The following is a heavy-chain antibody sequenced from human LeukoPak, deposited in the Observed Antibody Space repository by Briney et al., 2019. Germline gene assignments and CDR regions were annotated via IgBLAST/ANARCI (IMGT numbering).Heavy chain of an antibody. CDR1: GYTFTSYD. D-gene: IGHD4-23*01. CDR3: ARMVRAPHGGRRAHNWFDP. Sequence: ASVKVSCKASGYTFTSYDINWVRQATGQGLEWMGWMNPNSGNTGYAQKFQGRVTMTRNTSISTSYMELSSLRSEDTAVYYCARMVRAPHGGRRAHNWFDPWGQGTLVTVSS. CDR2: MNPNSGNT. V-gene: IGHV1-8*01. J-gene: IGHJ5*02.